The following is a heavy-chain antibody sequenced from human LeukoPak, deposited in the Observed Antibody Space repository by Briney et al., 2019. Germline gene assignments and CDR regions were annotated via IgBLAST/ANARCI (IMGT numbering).Heavy chain of an antibody. CDR3: ATMTASRSTSLYYFES. CDR2: LNPFSGGT. CDR1: GYTFTDYY. J-gene: IGHJ4*02. V-gene: IGHV1-2*02. D-gene: IGHD2-15*01. Sequence: ASVKVSCKASGYTFTDYYIHWARQAPGQRLEWMGWLNPFSGGTNFAQRFRGRLTMTRDTSITTAYMDLSRLTSDDTAVYYCATMTASRSTSLYYFESWGQGTLVTVSS.